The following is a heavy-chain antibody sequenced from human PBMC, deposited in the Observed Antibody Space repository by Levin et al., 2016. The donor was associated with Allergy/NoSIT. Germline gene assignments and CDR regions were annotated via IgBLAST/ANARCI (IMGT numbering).Heavy chain of an antibody. CDR2: INHSGST. Sequence: SETLSLTCAVYGGSFSGYYWSWIRQPPGKGLEWIGEINHSGSTNYNPSLKSRVTISVDTSKNQFSLKLSSVTAADTAVYYCARVGIAAAGDYWGQGTLVTVSS. CDR3: ARVGIAAAGDY. D-gene: IGHD6-13*01. CDR1: GGSFSGYY. J-gene: IGHJ4*02. V-gene: IGHV4-34*01.